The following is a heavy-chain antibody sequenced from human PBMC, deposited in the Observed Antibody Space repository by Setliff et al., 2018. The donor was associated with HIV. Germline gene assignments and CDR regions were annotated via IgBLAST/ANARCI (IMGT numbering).Heavy chain of an antibody. V-gene: IGHV3-43*01. J-gene: IGHJ4*02. CDR3: VKDKSRGIFGVVFEY. CDR2: ITWDGDST. Sequence: PGGSLRLSCAASGFTFDDYTMHWVRQPPGKGLEWVSVITWDGDSTYYADSVKCRFTISRDNSKNSLYLEMNSLRTEDTALYYCVKDKSRGIFGVVFEYWGQGTVVTVSS. D-gene: IGHD3-3*01. CDR1: GFTFDDYT.